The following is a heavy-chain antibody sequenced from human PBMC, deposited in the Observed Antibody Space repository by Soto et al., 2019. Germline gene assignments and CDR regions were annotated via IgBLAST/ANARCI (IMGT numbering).Heavy chain of an antibody. J-gene: IGHJ6*02. CDR3: ASSGMYV. V-gene: IGHV3-9*01. Sequence: EVQLVESGGGLVQPGRSLRLSCAASGFTFNDYAMHWVRQAPGKGLEWVSGITWNSGSIVYADSVKRRFTISRDNAKNELSLQMNRLRAEVTDLYYCASSGMYVWGRGTKVTGSS. CDR1: GFTFNDYA. CDR2: ITWNSGSI.